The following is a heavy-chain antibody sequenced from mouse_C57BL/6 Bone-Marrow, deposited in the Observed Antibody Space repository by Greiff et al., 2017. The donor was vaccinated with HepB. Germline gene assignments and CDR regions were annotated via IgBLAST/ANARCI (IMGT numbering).Heavy chain of an antibody. J-gene: IGHJ4*01. CDR2: IYPGDGDT. D-gene: IGHD1-1*01. CDR3: AIFITTVVAVDY. Sequence: QVQLQQSGPELVKPEASVKISCKASGYAFSSSWMNWVKQRPGKGLEWIGRIYPGDGDTNYNGKFKGKATLTADKSSSTAYMQLSSLTSEDSAVYFCAIFITTVVAVDYWGQGTSVTVSS. V-gene: IGHV1-82*01. CDR1: GYAFSSSW.